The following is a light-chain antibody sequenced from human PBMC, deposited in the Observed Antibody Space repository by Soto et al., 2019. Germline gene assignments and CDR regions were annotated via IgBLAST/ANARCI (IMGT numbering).Light chain of an antibody. CDR1: QSVSSN. Sequence: EIVMTQSPATLSVSPGERATLSCRASQSVSSNLAWYQQKPGQAPSLLSYDISARATGIPTRFSGSGSGTEFTLTISSLQSEDFAVYYCQQYNDWPLTFGGGTKGEIK. CDR3: QQYNDWPLT. V-gene: IGKV3D-15*01. CDR2: DIS. J-gene: IGKJ4*01.